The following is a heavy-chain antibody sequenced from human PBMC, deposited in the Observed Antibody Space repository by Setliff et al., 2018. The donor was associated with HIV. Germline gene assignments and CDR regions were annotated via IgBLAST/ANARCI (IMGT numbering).Heavy chain of an antibody. D-gene: IGHD3-10*01. CDR1: GYIFTDYY. CDR3: ARAEFLGPESDFDI. J-gene: IGHJ3*02. V-gene: IGHV1-2*06. Sequence: GASVKVSCKASGYIFTDYYMHWVRQAPGQELGWMGRINPNSGGTNYAQKFQGRVTITADKSTSTAYLELSSLTYDDTAIYYCARAEFLGPESDFDIWGQGTMVTVSS. CDR2: INPNSGGT.